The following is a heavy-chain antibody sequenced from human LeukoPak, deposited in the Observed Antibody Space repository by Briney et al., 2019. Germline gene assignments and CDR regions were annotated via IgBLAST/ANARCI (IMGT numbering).Heavy chain of an antibody. CDR1: GFTFSSYE. D-gene: IGHD6-19*01. CDR3: ARERSSGWYPTY. J-gene: IGHJ4*02. Sequence: GGSLRLSCAASGFTFSSYEMNWVRQAPGKGLEWVSYISSSGSTIYYADSVKGRFTISRGNAKNSLYLQMNSLRAEDTAVYYCARERSSGWYPTYWGQGTLVTVSS. V-gene: IGHV3-48*03. CDR2: ISSSGSTI.